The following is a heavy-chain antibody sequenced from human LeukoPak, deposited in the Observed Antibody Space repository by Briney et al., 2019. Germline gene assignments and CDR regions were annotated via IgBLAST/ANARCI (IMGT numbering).Heavy chain of an antibody. V-gene: IGHV4-4*07. J-gene: IGHJ4*02. D-gene: IGHD6-19*01. CDR2: IYTSGST. Sequence: SSETLSLTCTVSGGSISSYYWSWIRQPAGKGLEWIGRIYTSGSTNYNPSLKSRVTISVDKSKNQFSLKLSSVTAADTAVHYCARGAVGMAVAGTDFDYWGQGTLVTVSS. CDR3: ARGAVGMAVAGTDFDY. CDR1: GGSISSYY.